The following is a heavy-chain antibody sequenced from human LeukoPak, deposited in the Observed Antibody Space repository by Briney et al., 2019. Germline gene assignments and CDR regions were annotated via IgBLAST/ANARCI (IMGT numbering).Heavy chain of an antibody. CDR3: ARDLSSLVDYYGMDV. V-gene: IGHV3-74*01. J-gene: IGHJ6*02. CDR2: INPDGSRT. Sequence: GGSLRLSCGGSGFTFSNCWFHWVRQAPGKGLVWVSRINPDGSRTDYADSVRGRFTISRDNAKNTLYLQMNSLRAEDTAVYYCARDLSSLVDYYGMDVWGQGTTVTVSS. D-gene: IGHD6-13*01. CDR1: GFTFSNCW.